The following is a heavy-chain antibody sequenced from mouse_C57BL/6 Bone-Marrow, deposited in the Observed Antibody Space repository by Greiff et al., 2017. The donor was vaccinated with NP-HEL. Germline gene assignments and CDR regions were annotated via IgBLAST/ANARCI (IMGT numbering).Heavy chain of an antibody. Sequence: EVKLVESGGGLVQPGGSLKLSCAASGFTFSDYYMYWVRQTPEKRLEWVAYISNGGGSTYYPDTVKGRFTISRDNAKNTLYLQMSRLKSEDTAMYYCAGNPYAMDYWGQGTSVTVSS. CDR3: AGNPYAMDY. CDR2: ISNGGGST. V-gene: IGHV5-12*01. CDR1: GFTFSDYY. D-gene: IGHD2-1*01. J-gene: IGHJ4*01.